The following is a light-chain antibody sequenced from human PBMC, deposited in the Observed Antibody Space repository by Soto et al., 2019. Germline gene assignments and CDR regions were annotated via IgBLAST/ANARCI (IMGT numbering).Light chain of an antibody. Sequence: EVVMTQSPATLSVSPGERATLSCRASQSVSSNLAWYQQKPGQAPRLLIHGTSTRATGVPARFSGSGSGTESTLIISSLQSEDFAVYYCQQYNYWPPSFGHGTKVDIK. CDR3: QQYNYWPPS. CDR2: GTS. CDR1: QSVSSN. V-gene: IGKV3-15*01. J-gene: IGKJ3*01.